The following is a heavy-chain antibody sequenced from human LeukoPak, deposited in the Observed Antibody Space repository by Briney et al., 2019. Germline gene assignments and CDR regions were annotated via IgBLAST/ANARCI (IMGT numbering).Heavy chain of an antibody. Sequence: GASVKVSCKASGGTFSSYAISWVRQAPGQGLEWMGGIIPIFGTANYAQKFQGRVTITADKSTSTAYMELSSLRSEDTAVYYCASPADDYGDSAYYYYYYMDVWGKGTTVTVSS. CDR1: GGTFSSYA. J-gene: IGHJ6*03. CDR3: ASPADDYGDSAYYYYYYMDV. V-gene: IGHV1-69*06. D-gene: IGHD4-17*01. CDR2: IIPIFGTA.